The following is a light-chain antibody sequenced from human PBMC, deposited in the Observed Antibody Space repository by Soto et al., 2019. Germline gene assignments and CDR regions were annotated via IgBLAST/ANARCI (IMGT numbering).Light chain of an antibody. V-gene: IGKV3-15*01. J-gene: IGKJ5*01. CDR3: QQYYNWPPIT. Sequence: EVVMTQSPATLSVSPGERATLSCRASQSVSSNVAWYQQKPGQAPRLLIYRASTRVTGLPARFSGSGSGTEFTLTISSLQSEDFAVYYCQQYYNWPPITFGHGTRLEI. CDR2: RAS. CDR1: QSVSSN.